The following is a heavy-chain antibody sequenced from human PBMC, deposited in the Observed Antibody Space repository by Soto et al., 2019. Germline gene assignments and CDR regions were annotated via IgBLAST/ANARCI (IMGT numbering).Heavy chain of an antibody. CDR2: MSGSGSST. CDR3: AKRSGSGWSGVTSFDY. Sequence: GGSLRLSCAASGFTFSTYAMSWVRHPAGKGLEWVSAMSGSGSSTYDADSVKGRFTISRDNSRNTLYLQMNSLRAEDTAVYYCAKRSGSGWSGVTSFDYWGQGTLVTVSS. V-gene: IGHV3-23*01. D-gene: IGHD6-19*01. CDR1: GFTFSTYA. J-gene: IGHJ4*02.